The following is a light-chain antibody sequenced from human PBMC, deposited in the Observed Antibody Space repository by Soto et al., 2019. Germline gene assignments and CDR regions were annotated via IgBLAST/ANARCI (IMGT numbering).Light chain of an antibody. Sequence: QSVLTQPRSVSGSPGQSVTISCTGTNSDVGGYNFVSWYQQHPGKAPKLMIYDVNKRPSGVPDRFSGSKSGDTASLTISGLQAEDEADYYCCSYAGGYTYVFGTGTKLTVL. CDR3: CSYAGGYTYV. J-gene: IGLJ1*01. V-gene: IGLV2-11*01. CDR1: NSDVGGYNF. CDR2: DVN.